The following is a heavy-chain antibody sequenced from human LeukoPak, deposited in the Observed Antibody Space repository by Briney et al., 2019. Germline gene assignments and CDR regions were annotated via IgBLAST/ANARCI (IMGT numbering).Heavy chain of an antibody. Sequence: SETLSLTCIVAGSSVSTFYWSWLRQSPGTGLEWIGFIHDTGSTAYNPSLKSRVTISLETSKNQPSLMMTSVTAAATAMYYCARGSTDVYWYLDVWGRGTLVTVSS. CDR2: IHDTGST. CDR1: GSSVSTFY. CDR3: ARGSTDVYWYLDV. D-gene: IGHD1-26*01. V-gene: IGHV4-59*02. J-gene: IGHJ2*01.